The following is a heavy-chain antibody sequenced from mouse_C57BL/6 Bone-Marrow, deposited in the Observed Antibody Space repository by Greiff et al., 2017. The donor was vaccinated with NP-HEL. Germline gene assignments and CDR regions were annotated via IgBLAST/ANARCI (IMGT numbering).Heavy chain of an antibody. CDR3: ARWGRLRYYFDY. CDR1: GYTFTDYY. D-gene: IGHD1-1*01. Sequence: VMLVESGAELVRPGASVKLSCKASGYTFTDYYINWVKQRPGQGLEWIARIYPGSGNTYYNEKFKGKATLTAEKSSSTAYMQLSSLTSEDSAVYFCARWGRLRYYFDYWGQGTTLTVAS. J-gene: IGHJ2*01. V-gene: IGHV1-76*01. CDR2: IYPGSGNT.